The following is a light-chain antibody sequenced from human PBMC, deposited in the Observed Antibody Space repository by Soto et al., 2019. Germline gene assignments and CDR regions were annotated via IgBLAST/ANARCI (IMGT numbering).Light chain of an antibody. CDR2: TAS. J-gene: IGKJ4*01. CDR1: QGISTW. V-gene: IGKV1-5*03. Sequence: DIQMTQSPSTLPASVGDRVTITCRASQGISTWLAWYQQKPGKAPKLLIYTASSLESGVPSRFSGSGSGTEFTLTISSLQPDDFATYYCQQYNSYPLTFGGGTKVDIK. CDR3: QQYNSYPLT.